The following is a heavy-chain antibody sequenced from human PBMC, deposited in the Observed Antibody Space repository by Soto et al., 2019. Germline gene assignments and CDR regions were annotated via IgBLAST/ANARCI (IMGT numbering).Heavy chain of an antibody. J-gene: IGHJ4*02. CDR1: GFTVSSSY. Sequence: EVQLVETGGGLIQPGGSLRLSCAVSGFTVSSSYMSWVRQTPQKGLEWISIINADSGTFYADSVKGRFTISRGNHKNILYLQMKSRSSENAAVYYCASSSKALGRGVYVGSPDYWGQGTLVTVSS. CDR3: ASSSKALGRGVYVGSPDY. D-gene: IGHD1-26*01. V-gene: IGHV3-53*02. CDR2: INADSGT.